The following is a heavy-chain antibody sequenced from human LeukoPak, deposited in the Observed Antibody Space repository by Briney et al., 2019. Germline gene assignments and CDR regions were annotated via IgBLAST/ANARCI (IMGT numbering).Heavy chain of an antibody. CDR1: GFTFSSYA. V-gene: IGHV3-30*04. CDR3: ARDDYYGSGSYYNGRPDAFDI. J-gene: IGHJ3*02. Sequence: GGSLRLSCAASGFTFSSYAMHWVRQAPGKGLEWVAVISYDGSNKYYADSVKGRFTISRDNSKNTLYLQMNSLRAEDTAVYYCARDDYYGSGSYYNGRPDAFDIWGQGTMVTVSS. D-gene: IGHD3-10*01. CDR2: ISYDGSNK.